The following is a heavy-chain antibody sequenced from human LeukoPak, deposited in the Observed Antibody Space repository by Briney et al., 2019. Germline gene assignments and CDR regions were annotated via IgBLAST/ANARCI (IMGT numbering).Heavy chain of an antibody. V-gene: IGHV4-4*09. CDR3: ARQSCSSTSCPHRNVFDI. CDR2: IYTSGST. D-gene: IGHD2-2*01. Sequence: PSETLSLTCTVSGGSIICYHWNWIRQPPGKGLEWIGYIYTSGSTNYNPSLKSRVTISVGMSKNQFSLQLSSVTAADTAVYYCARQSCSSTSCPHRNVFDIWGQGPMVTVSP. J-gene: IGHJ3*02. CDR1: GGSIICYH.